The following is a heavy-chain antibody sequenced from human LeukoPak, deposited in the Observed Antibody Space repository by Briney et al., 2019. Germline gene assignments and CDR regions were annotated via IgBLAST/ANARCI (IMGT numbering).Heavy chain of an antibody. Sequence: GASVKVSCKASGYTFTGYYMHWVRQAPGQGLEWMGWINPNSGGTNYAQKFQGRVTMTRDTSISTAYMELSRLRSEDTAVYYCARDRSRYQTNQPYYMDVWGKGTTVTVSS. CDR2: INPNSGGT. J-gene: IGHJ6*03. CDR1: GYTFTGYY. V-gene: IGHV1-2*02. D-gene: IGHD2-2*01. CDR3: ARDRSRYQTNQPYYMDV.